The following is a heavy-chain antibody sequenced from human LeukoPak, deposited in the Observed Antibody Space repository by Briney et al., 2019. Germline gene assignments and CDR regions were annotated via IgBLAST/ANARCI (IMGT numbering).Heavy chain of an antibody. D-gene: IGHD3-22*01. CDR2: ISSTGSSV. J-gene: IGHJ4*02. CDR1: GFTFSDHY. V-gene: IGHV3-11*01. CDR3: ARDYGDSSGYYYGYFDY. Sequence: AGGSLRLSCVVSGFTFSDHYMSWIRQAPGKGLEWVSYISSTGSSVYYADSVRGRFTISRDNAKNSLFLQMNSLRAEDTAVYYCARDYGDSSGYYYGYFDYWGQGTLVTVSS.